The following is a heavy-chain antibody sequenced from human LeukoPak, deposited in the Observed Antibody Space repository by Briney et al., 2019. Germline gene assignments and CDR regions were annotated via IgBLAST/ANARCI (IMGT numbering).Heavy chain of an antibody. V-gene: IGHV4-34*01. D-gene: IGHD2-2*01. J-gene: IGHJ5*02. Sequence: SETLSLTCAVYGWSFNGYYWNWIRQPPGKGLEWIGEINARGGTNYNPSLKNGVTISVDNSHKKFSLRLTSMIAADTALYYCARGQVPAARGYTWFDPWGQGTLVTVSS. CDR3: ARGQVPAARGYTWFDP. CDR1: GWSFNGYY. CDR2: INARGGT.